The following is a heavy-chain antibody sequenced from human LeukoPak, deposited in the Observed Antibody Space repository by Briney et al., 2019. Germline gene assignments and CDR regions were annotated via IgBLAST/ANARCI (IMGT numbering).Heavy chain of an antibody. CDR2: IYYSGST. V-gene: IGHV4-59*11. Sequence: SETLSLTCTVSGGSISSHYWSWIRQPPAKGLEWIGYIYYSGSTNYNPSLKSRVTISVDTSKNQFSLKLSSVTAADTAVYYCARVGYYYDSSGYHDAFDIWGQGTMVTVSS. CDR1: GGSISSHY. J-gene: IGHJ3*02. CDR3: ARVGYYYDSSGYHDAFDI. D-gene: IGHD3-22*01.